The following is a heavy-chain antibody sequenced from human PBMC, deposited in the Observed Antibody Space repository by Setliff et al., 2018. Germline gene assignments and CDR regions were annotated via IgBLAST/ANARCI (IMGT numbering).Heavy chain of an antibody. CDR1: GDSISSRRNY. CDR3: ARLSCSSNSCPFDY. J-gene: IGHJ4*02. CDR2: IYTSWST. V-gene: IGHV4-61*09. D-gene: IGHD2-2*01. Sequence: SETLSLTCTVSGDSISSRRNYWGWFRQPAGKELEWIGQIYTSWSTNYNPSLKSRVTISLDTSKNQFSLKVTSVTAADTAVYYRARLSCSSNSCPFDYWVQGTLVTVSS.